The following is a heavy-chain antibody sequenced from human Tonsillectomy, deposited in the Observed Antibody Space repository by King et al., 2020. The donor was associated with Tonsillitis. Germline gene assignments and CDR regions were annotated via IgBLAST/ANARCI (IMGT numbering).Heavy chain of an antibody. J-gene: IGHJ4*02. D-gene: IGHD5-12*01. CDR2: ISWNIGNT. Sequence: VQLVESGGGLVQPGRSLRLSCAASGFTFDDYAMHWVRQAPGKGLEWVSGISWNIGNTGYADSVKGRFTISRDNAKNSLYLQMNSLRAEDTALYYCAKDYGYAGFSSYFDFWGQGTLVTVSS. V-gene: IGHV3-9*01. CDR3: AKDYGYAGFSSYFDF. CDR1: GFTFDDYA.